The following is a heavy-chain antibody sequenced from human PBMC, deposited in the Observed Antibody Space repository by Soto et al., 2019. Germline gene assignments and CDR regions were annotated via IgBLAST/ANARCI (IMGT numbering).Heavy chain of an antibody. CDR1: GFSFTTYW. CDR2: INPGDFDFDT. Sequence: PADSLKISCKASGFSFTTYWIAWVRQMPGNGLEWVGIINPGDFDFDTRYSPSFQGQVTISADRSTSTAYLQWSSLKASDTAMYYCARHEQFYYTYYGMDVWGQGTTVTVSS. J-gene: IGHJ6*02. CDR3: ARHEQFYYTYYGMDV. V-gene: IGHV5-51*01.